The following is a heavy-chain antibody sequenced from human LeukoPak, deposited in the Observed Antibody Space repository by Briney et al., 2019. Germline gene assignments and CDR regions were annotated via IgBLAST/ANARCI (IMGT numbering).Heavy chain of an antibody. J-gene: IGHJ3*02. V-gene: IGHV3-74*01. Sequence: GGSLILSCAASAFSFSTTWMHWVRQAPGKGLVWVSRIISDGSSTTYADSVKGRFTIFRDNAKNMLYLQMNNLRAEDTAVYYCATDGGYAFDIWGQGTMVTVSS. CDR2: IISDGSST. CDR3: ATDGGYAFDI. D-gene: IGHD3-10*01. CDR1: AFSFSTTW.